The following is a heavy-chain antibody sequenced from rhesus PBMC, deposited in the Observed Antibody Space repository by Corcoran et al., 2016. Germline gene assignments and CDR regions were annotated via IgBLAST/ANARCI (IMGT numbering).Heavy chain of an antibody. V-gene: IGHV4S14*01. Sequence: QVQLQESGPGLVKPSETLSLTCAFSGYSISSGYYWGWIRTHPGKGLEWIGRCDGKCRSNYLNPVPKARVTLSVDTSKNQFALKLSAGAAADRAVYYWARDPNSLVYGLDSWGQGVVVTVSS. CDR3: ARDPNSLVYGLDS. CDR1: GYSISSGYY. D-gene: IGHD1-44*01. CDR2: CDGKCRSN. J-gene: IGHJ6*01.